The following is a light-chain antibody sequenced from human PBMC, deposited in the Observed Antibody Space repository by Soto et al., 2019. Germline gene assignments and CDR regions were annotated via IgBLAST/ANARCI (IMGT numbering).Light chain of an antibody. CDR2: DSS. CDR3: HQYARSSWT. CDR1: QRVSLSY. J-gene: IGKJ1*01. Sequence: DIVLTQSPDTLSLSPGERVTLSCRASQRVSLSYLVWYQQKPGQAPRLLIYDSSTRASGVPDRFDGGGSGTDFTLTITSLEPEDSAVYYCHQYARSSWTVGQGTKVDSK. V-gene: IGKV3-20*01.